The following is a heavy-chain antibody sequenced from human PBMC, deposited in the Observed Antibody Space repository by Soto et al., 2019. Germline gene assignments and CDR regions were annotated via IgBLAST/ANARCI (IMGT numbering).Heavy chain of an antibody. CDR1: GGSMSSGGHY. J-gene: IGHJ4*02. Sequence: SETLSLTXTVSGGSMSSGGHYWTWIRQYPGKGLEWIGRIFRSGTTYYNPSLQSRVSFSVDTSKNQFSLNLRSVTAADTAVYFCAREWSSGLIGHWGQGILVTVSS. CDR2: IFRSGTT. V-gene: IGHV4-31*02. D-gene: IGHD6-19*01. CDR3: AREWSSGLIGH.